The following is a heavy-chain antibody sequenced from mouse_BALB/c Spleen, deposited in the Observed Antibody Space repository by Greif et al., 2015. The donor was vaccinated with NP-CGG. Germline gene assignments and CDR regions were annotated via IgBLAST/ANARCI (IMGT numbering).Heavy chain of an antibody. J-gene: IGHJ4*01. CDR3: ASEMDYAMDY. CDR1: GFSLSRYS. CDR2: IWGGGST. V-gene: IGHV2-6-4*01. Sequence: VNVVESGPGLVAPSQSLSITCTVSGFSLSRYSVHWVRQPPGKGLEWLGMIWGGGSTDYNSALKSRLSISKDNSKSQVFLKMNSLQTDDTAMYYCASEMDYAMDYWGQGTSVTVSS.